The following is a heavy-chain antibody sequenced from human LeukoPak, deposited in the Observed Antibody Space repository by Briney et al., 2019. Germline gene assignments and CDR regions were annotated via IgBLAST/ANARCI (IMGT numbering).Heavy chain of an antibody. CDR3: ARGDADCWECFHH. Sequence: SETLSLTCAVYGGSFSDYFWTWVRHSPAKGLEWIAEIYRGNTNYNPSLKSRATTSEDTSKNQFSLRLSSVTAADTAVYYCARGDADCWECFHHWGQGTLVTVSS. D-gene: IGHD2-21*02. CDR2: IYRGNT. J-gene: IGHJ1*01. V-gene: IGHV4-34*01. CDR1: GGSFSDYF.